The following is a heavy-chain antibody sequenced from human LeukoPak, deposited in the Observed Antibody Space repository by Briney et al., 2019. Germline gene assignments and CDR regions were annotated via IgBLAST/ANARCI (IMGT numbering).Heavy chain of an antibody. CDR3: ARQGSRWLGTSDN. J-gene: IGHJ4*02. CDR1: NGFISNYD. D-gene: IGHD6-13*01. Sequence: PSETLSLTCTVSNGFISNYDWSWIRQPPGKGLEWIGFIYYSGSTNYNPSLKSRVTISVDTSKNEFSLKLNSVTAADTAVYYCARQGSRWLGTSDNWGQGTLVTVSS. V-gene: IGHV4-59*12. CDR2: IYYSGST.